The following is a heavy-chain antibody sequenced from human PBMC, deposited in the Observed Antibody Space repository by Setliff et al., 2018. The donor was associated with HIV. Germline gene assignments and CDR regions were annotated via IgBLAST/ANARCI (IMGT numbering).Heavy chain of an antibody. CDR3: SRSPRIGVAGEFEY. V-gene: IGHV4-4*09. D-gene: IGHD6-19*01. J-gene: IGHJ4*02. Sequence: LSLTCTVSGGSISSYYWSWIRQPPGKGLEWIGYIYTSGSVNYNPSLNSRVTISVDTSKNQFSLKVNSVTASDTAVYYCSRSPRIGVAGEFEYWGQGTLVTVSS. CDR1: GGSISSYY. CDR2: IYTSGSV.